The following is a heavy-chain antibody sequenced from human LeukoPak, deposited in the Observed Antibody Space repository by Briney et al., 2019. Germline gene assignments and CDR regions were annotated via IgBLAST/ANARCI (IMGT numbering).Heavy chain of an antibody. CDR3: AKLKRYSGYGENYFDY. Sequence: GGSLRLSCAASGFTFNNYDMSWVRQAPGKGLEWVSGISASADNTYYADSVKGRFTISRDNSKDTLYLQMNSLRAEDTAVYYCAKLKRYSGYGENYFDYWGQGTLVTVSS. J-gene: IGHJ4*02. CDR1: GFTFNNYD. D-gene: IGHD5-12*01. CDR2: ISASADNT. V-gene: IGHV3-23*01.